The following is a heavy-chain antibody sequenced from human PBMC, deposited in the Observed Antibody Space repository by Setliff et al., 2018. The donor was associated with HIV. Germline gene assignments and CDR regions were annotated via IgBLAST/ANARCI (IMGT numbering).Heavy chain of an antibody. CDR3: TREGRGDPAMATTRIDY. CDR1: GDSISSGSYF. V-gene: IGHV4-39*02. Sequence: PSETLSLTCSVSGDSISSGSYFWGWIRQTLGKGLEWIGNIYYTGFAYYNPSLKSRVTISLDTSKTHFFLNLTSVTDADTAVYFCTREGRGDPAMATTRIDYWGQGKLVTVSS. D-gene: IGHD1-1*01. CDR2: IYYTGFA. J-gene: IGHJ4*02.